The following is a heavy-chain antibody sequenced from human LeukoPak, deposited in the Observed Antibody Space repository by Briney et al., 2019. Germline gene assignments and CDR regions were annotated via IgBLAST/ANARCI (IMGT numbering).Heavy chain of an antibody. V-gene: IGHV3-23*01. CDR1: GFTFSSCA. Sequence: PGGSLRLSCAASGFTFSSCAVSWVRQAPGKRLEWVSSISGSGEFKYYADSVKGRFTISRDNSKNTVYLQMSSLRADDTALYYCAKDYGDYEGYFDCWGQGTLVTVSS. J-gene: IGHJ4*02. CDR3: AKDYGDYEGYFDC. D-gene: IGHD4-17*01. CDR2: ISGSGEFK.